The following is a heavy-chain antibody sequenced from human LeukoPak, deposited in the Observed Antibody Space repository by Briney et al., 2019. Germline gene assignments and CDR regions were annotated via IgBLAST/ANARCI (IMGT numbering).Heavy chain of an antibody. CDR3: ARERSDFGDYRHNCFDP. D-gene: IGHD4-17*01. CDR1: GYTFTVYY. V-gene: IGHV1-2*02. Sequence: ASVKVSCKASGYTFTVYYMHWVRQAPGQGLEWMGWINPNNGVTKYAQKFQGRVTMTRDTSVTTAYMDLSRLRSDDTAVYYCARERSDFGDYRHNCFDPWGQGTLVTVSS. J-gene: IGHJ5*02. CDR2: INPNNGVT.